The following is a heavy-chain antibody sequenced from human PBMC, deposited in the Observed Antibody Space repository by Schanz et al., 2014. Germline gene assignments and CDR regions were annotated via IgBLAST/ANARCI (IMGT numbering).Heavy chain of an antibody. CDR1: EYSFTSYS. D-gene: IGHD3-9*01. CDR3: ARDAADFYDILTEEDY. Sequence: QVHLVQSGAEVKRPGASVKVSCKASEYSFTSYSMHWVRQAPGQSLEWMGWINTGSGDTKYSQNFQGRVTITRDTSASTAYMELSSLRSDDTAVYYCARDAADFYDILTEEDYWGQGTLVTVSS. V-gene: IGHV1-3*04. CDR2: INTGSGDT. J-gene: IGHJ4*02.